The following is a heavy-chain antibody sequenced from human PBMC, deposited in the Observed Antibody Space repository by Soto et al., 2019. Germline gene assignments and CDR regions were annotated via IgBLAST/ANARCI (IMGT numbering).Heavy chain of an antibody. Sequence: QVQLVQSGAEVKKPGSSVRVSCKASGGTFSSQAINWVRQAPGQGLEWMGGIIPISGTANYAQKFQGRVTIADDSSTRTGYKQLTSLTSEDTVIYYSARVHYIYRRQFDYWGQGTPVTVSS. J-gene: IGHJ4*02. CDR3: ARVHYIYRRQFDY. CDR2: IIPISGTA. CDR1: GGTFSSQA. D-gene: IGHD4-4*01. V-gene: IGHV1-69*01.